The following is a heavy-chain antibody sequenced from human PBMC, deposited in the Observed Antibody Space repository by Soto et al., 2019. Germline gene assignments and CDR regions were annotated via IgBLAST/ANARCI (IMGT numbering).Heavy chain of an antibody. CDR1: GFTFSSYS. D-gene: IGHD3-10*01. CDR2: ISSSSSYI. Sequence: GSLRLSCAASGFTFSSYSMNWVRQAPGKGLEWVSSISSSSSYIYYADSVKGRFTISRDNAKNSLYLQMNSLRAEDTAVYYCARDRGWLQTAYFDYWGQGTLVTVSS. CDR3: ARDRGWLQTAYFDY. V-gene: IGHV3-21*01. J-gene: IGHJ4*02.